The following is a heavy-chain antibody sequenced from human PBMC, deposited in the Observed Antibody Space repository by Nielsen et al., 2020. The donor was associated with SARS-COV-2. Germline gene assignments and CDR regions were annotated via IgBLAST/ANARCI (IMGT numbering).Heavy chain of an antibody. Sequence: GESLKISCAASGFTFSSYGMHWVRQAPGKGLEWVAVISYEGSNKYYADSVKGRFTISRDNSKNTLYLQMNSLRAEDTAVYYCAKGEDIVVVPAAMVYYYYGMDVWGQGTTVTVSS. CDR1: GFTFSSYG. D-gene: IGHD2-2*01. J-gene: IGHJ6*02. CDR2: ISYEGSNK. CDR3: AKGEDIVVVPAAMVYYYYGMDV. V-gene: IGHV3-30*18.